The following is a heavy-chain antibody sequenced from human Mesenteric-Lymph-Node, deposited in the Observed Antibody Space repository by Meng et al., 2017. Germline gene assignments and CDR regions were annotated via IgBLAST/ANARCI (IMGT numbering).Heavy chain of an antibody. CDR2: ISGTSDGT. CDR3: AKGSHVVVVATEFQF. CDR1: GFTFGSYA. Sequence: GESLKISCAASGFTFGSYAMSWVRQAPGKGLEWVSGISGTSDGTYYADSVKGRFVISRDNSKKTLYLQMNSLRADDTAVYYCAKGSHVVVVATEFQFWGQGTLVTVSS. D-gene: IGHD2-15*01. V-gene: IGHV3-23*01. J-gene: IGHJ4*02.